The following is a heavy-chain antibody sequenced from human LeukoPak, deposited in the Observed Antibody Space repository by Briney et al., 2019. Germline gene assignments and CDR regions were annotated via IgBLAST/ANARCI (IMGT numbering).Heavy chain of an antibody. J-gene: IGHJ4*02. CDR3: ARDLPAGMAARPPYQLDY. CDR2: ISVYNGDT. CDR1: DHTFTTYG. Sequence: GASVKVSCKASDHTFTTYGTTWVRQVPGQGLEWMGWISVYNGDTKYAQKFQGRVTLTTETSTSTVYMELRSLKSDDTAVYYCARDLPAGMAARPPYQLDYWGQGTRVTVSS. D-gene: IGHD6-6*01. V-gene: IGHV1-18*01.